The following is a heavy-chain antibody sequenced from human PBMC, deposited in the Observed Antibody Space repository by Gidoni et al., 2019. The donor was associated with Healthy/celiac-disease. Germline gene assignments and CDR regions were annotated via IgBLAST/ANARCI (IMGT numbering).Heavy chain of an antibody. CDR1: GFTFSDYY. CDR2: ISSSGSTI. J-gene: IGHJ6*02. D-gene: IGHD3-10*01. Sequence: QVQLVESGGGLVKPGGSLRLACAASGFTFSDYYMSWIRQAPGKGLEWVSYISSSGSTIYYADSVKGRFTISRDNAKNSLYLQMNSLRAEDTAVYYCARDERWFGELAPRVSYYYYGMDVWGQGTTVTVSS. CDR3: ARDERWFGELAPRVSYYYYGMDV. V-gene: IGHV3-11*01.